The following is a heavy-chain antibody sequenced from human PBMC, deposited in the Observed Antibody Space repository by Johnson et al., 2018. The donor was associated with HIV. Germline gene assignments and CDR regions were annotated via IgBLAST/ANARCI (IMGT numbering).Heavy chain of an antibody. D-gene: IGHD4-23*01. V-gene: IGHV3-20*04. CDR2: INWNGGSK. CDR3: ATVGDTVVTPSGEAFDI. CDR1: GFTFDDYG. Sequence: VESGGAVVRPGGSLRLSCTASGFTFDDYGMNWVRQVPGQGLEWVSGINWNGGSKSYADSVKGRFTISRDNAKNSLYLQMNSLRAEDTALYYCATVGDTVVTPSGEAFDIWSQGAMVTGSS. J-gene: IGHJ3*02.